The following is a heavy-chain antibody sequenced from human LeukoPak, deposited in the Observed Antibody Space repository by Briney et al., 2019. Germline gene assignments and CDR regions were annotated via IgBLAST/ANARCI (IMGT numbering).Heavy chain of an antibody. CDR1: GFTFSSYA. D-gene: IGHD6-13*01. Sequence: GGSLRLSCAASGFTFSSYAMNWVRQAPGKGLEWVSGIGESGASTYYADSVKGRFTISRDNSKNTLNLQLNSLRAEDTAVNYWAKTRSSWYGDAFDIWGQGTMVTVSS. CDR3: AKTRSSWYGDAFDI. V-gene: IGHV3-23*01. CDR2: IGESGAST. J-gene: IGHJ3*02.